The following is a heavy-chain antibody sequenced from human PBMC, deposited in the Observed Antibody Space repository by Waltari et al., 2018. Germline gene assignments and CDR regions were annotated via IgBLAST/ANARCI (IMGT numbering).Heavy chain of an antibody. Sequence: QVQLVQSGAEVKKPGSSVKVSCKASGGTFSNYAISWVRQAPGQGREWMGVIIPLCGTANYGQKFQGRVTITADEVTSTAYMELSSLRSEDTAVYHCARDSSGYYDSTGYYWDYFDYWGQGTLVTVSS. D-gene: IGHD3-22*01. CDR1: GGTFSNYA. CDR3: ARDSSGYYDSTGYYWDYFDY. V-gene: IGHV1-69*01. CDR2: IIPLCGTA. J-gene: IGHJ4*02.